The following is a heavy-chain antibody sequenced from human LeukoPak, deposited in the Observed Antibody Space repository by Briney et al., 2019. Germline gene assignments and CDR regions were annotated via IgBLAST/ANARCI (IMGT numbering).Heavy chain of an antibody. J-gene: IGHJ5*02. Sequence: ASVKVSCYASGYIFTSYFMHWVRQAPGQGLEWMGLINPSGGSTRYAQKFQGRVTMTRDMSTSTVYMELSSLRSEDTAVYYCARALPHRRLMGTTMEQHWFDPWGQGTLVTVSS. CDR3: ARALPHRRLMGTTMEQHWFDP. D-gene: IGHD5-18*01. V-gene: IGHV1-46*01. CDR2: INPSGGST. CDR1: GYIFTSYF.